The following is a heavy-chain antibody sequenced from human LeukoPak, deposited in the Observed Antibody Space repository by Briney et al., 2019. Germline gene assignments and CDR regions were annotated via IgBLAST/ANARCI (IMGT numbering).Heavy chain of an antibody. V-gene: IGHV3-23*01. Sequence: GGSLRLSCAASGFTFSSYWMSWVRQAPGKGLEWVSGTSDRGDYTYYADSVKGRFTISRDNSKNTLYLQMNSLRAEDTALYFCAKKAQYNGNYPLDYWGQGTLVTVSS. CDR1: GFTFSSYW. CDR2: TSDRGDYT. CDR3: AKKAQYNGNYPLDY. D-gene: IGHD1-26*01. J-gene: IGHJ4*02.